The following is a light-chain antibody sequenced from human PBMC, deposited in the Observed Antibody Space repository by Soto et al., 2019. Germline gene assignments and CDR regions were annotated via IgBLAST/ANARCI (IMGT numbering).Light chain of an antibody. Sequence: DIQMTQSPSTLSASVGDRVTITCRASQSISRWLAWHQQKPGKAPRLLIYDASNLHRGVPSRFSGSGSGTEFTLTITRLQPEDFATYYCQQYNDYSGMFGQGTKVEIK. J-gene: IGKJ1*01. CDR1: QSISRW. CDR3: QQYNDYSGM. CDR2: DAS. V-gene: IGKV1-5*01.